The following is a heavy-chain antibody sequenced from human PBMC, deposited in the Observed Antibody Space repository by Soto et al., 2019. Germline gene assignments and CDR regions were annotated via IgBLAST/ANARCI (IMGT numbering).Heavy chain of an antibody. CDR1: GFTFSSYG. CDR3: AKRTDYGDYFDAFDI. J-gene: IGHJ3*02. Sequence: QVQLVESGGGVVQPGRSLRLSCAASGFTFSSYGMHWVRQAPGKGLEWVAVISYDGSNKYYADSVKGRFTISRDNSKNTLYLQMNSLRAEDTAVYYCAKRTDYGDYFDAFDIWGQWTMVTVSS. V-gene: IGHV3-30*18. D-gene: IGHD4-17*01. CDR2: ISYDGSNK.